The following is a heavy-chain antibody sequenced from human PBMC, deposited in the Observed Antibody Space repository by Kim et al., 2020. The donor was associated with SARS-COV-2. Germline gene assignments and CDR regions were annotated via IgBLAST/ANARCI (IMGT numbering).Heavy chain of an antibody. V-gene: IGHV1-18*01. J-gene: IGHJ4*02. CDR3: ARDSSTGILKF. CDR2: T. Sequence: TKYAQKVQGRVTITRDTSTGTAYMELMSLGSDDTALYYCARDSSTGILKFWGQGTLLTVSS. D-gene: IGHD1-1*01.